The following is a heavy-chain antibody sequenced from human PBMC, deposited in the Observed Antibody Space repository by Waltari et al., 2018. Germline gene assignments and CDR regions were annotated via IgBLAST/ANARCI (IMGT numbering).Heavy chain of an antibody. D-gene: IGHD2-15*01. CDR1: GGSFSGYY. CDR2: INHSGST. V-gene: IGHV4-34*01. Sequence: QVQLQQWGAGLLKPSETLSLTCAVYGGSFSGYYWSWIRQPPGKGLEWIWEINHSGSTNYNPSLKSRVTISVDTSKNQFSLKLSSVTAADTAVYYCARGPVRYGSGGSCSAEYFQHWGQGTLVTVSS. CDR3: ARGPVRYGSGGSCSAEYFQH. J-gene: IGHJ1*01.